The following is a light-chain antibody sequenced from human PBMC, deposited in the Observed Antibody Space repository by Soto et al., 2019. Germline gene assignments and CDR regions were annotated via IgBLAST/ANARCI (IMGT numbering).Light chain of an antibody. V-gene: IGLV2-8*01. Sequence: QSALTQPPSASGSPGQSVTISCTGTSSDVVGYNYVSWYQQHPGKAPKLMIYEVSKWTSGVPDRFSGSKSGNTASLTVSGLQAEDEADYYCSSYAGSNNLVFGGGTKLTVL. CDR3: SSYAGSNNLV. CDR2: EVS. J-gene: IGLJ2*01. CDR1: SSDVVGYNY.